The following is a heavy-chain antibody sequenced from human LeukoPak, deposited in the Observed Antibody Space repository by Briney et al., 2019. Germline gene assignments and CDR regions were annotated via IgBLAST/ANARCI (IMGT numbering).Heavy chain of an antibody. CDR1: GGSIRSYY. V-gene: IGHV4-59*08. CDR2: IYYSGST. Sequence: PSETLSLTCTVSGGSIRSYYWSWIRQPPGKGLEWIGYIYYSGSTNYNPSLKSRVTISVDTSKNQFSLKLSSVTAADTAVYYCARQGAGVPFDYGGRGTLVTVSS. J-gene: IGHJ4*02. CDR3: ARQGAGVPFDY. D-gene: IGHD3-10*01.